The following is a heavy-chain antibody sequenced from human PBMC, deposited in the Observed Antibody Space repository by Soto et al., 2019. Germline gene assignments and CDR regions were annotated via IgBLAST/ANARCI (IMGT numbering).Heavy chain of an antibody. J-gene: IGHJ6*02. V-gene: IGHV4-34*01. CDR2: INHSGST. Sequence: LSLTCAVYGGSFSGYYWSWIRQPPGKGLEWIGEINHSGSTNYNPSLKSRVTISVDRSKNQFSLKLSSVTAADTAVYYCARAHYGDYGYGMDVWGQGTTVTVSS. CDR1: GGSFSGYY. CDR3: ARAHYGDYGYGMDV. D-gene: IGHD4-17*01.